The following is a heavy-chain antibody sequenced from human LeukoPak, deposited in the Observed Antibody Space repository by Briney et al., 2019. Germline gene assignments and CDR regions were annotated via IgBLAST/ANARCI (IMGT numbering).Heavy chain of an antibody. V-gene: IGHV3-30-3*01. CDR1: GFTFSSYS. Sequence: GGSLRLSCAASGFTFSSYSMNWVRQAPGKGLDWVAVISSDGSNKYYADSVKGRFTVSRDNSKNTLYLQMISLRAEDTAVYYCAREKDYGDYLYFQHWGQGTLVTVSS. CDR2: ISSDGSNK. D-gene: IGHD4-17*01. J-gene: IGHJ1*01. CDR3: AREKDYGDYLYFQH.